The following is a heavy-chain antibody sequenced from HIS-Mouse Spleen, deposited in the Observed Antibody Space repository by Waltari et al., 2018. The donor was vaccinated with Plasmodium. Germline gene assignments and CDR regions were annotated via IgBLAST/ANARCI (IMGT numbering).Heavy chain of an antibody. V-gene: IGHV4-39*07. Sequence: QLQLQESRPGLVKPSETLSLTCTVSGGSISSSSYYCGWIRQPPGTGLEWIGRSYYSGRTYYNPSRKRRVNISVDTSKNQFSLKLSSVTAADTAVYYCARDRITGTSYFDYWGQGTLVTVSS. CDR1: GGSISSSSYY. J-gene: IGHJ4*02. CDR2: SYYSGRT. CDR3: ARDRITGTSYFDY. D-gene: IGHD1-7*01.